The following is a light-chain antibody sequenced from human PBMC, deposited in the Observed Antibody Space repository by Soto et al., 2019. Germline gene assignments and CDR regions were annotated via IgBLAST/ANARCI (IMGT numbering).Light chain of an antibody. CDR3: QHYNNWPPQT. CDR2: GAS. J-gene: IGKJ1*01. Sequence: EIVMTQSPATLSVSPGERATLSCRASQSVSSNLAWYQQKPGQAPRLRIYGASTRSTGIPARFSGSRSGTEFTLTISSLQSDDGAVYYCQHYNNWPPQTFGQGTKVEIK. CDR1: QSVSSN. V-gene: IGKV3-15*01.